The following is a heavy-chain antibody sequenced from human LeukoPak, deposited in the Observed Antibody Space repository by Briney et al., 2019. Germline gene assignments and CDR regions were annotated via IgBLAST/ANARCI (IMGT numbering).Heavy chain of an antibody. J-gene: IGHJ4*02. CDR3: AREGIAAAGGSY. Sequence: PGGSLRLSCAASGFTFQNYNMHWIRQAPGKGLDWISYIHSTGSSMYYADSVKGRFTVSRDNAKNSLYLQMNSLRAEDTAVYYCAREGIAAAGGSYWGQGTLDTVSS. V-gene: IGHV3-48*04. CDR1: GFTFQNYN. D-gene: IGHD6-13*01. CDR2: IHSTGSSM.